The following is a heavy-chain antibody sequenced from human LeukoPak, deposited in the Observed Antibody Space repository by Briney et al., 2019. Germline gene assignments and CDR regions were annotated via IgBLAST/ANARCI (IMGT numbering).Heavy chain of an antibody. CDR2: ISGSGGST. V-gene: IGHV3-23*01. CDR1: GFTFSNYA. J-gene: IGHJ3*02. D-gene: IGHD3-10*01. CDR3: AKDHYVSGRYDAFDI. Sequence: GGSLRLSCAASGFTFSNYAMSWVRQAPGKGLEWVSAISGSGGSTYYADSVKGRFTISRDNSKNTLYLQMNSLRAEDTAVYYCAKDHYVSGRYDAFDIWGQGTMVTVSS.